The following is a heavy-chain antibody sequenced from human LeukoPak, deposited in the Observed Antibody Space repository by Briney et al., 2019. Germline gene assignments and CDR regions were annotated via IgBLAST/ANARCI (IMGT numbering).Heavy chain of an antibody. CDR1: GFTFSTYG. CDR3: VKVGPSISGYDTYFDY. J-gene: IGHJ4*02. D-gene: IGHD5-12*01. Sequence: PGGSLRLSCTASGFTFSTYGMHWVRQAPGKGLEWVTLISYDGSTKYYSDSVKGRFTLSRDNSKNTLYLQMNSLRAEDTAVYYCVKVGPSISGYDTYFDYWGQGTLVTVSS. CDR2: ISYDGSTK. V-gene: IGHV3-30*18.